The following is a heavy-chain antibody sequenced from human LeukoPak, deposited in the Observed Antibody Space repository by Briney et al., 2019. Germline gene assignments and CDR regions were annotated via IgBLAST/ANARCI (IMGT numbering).Heavy chain of an antibody. Sequence: GGSLRLSCAASGFTFSGYAISWVRQAPGKGLEWVSGISGSTGSTYYVDSVKGRFTISRDNSKNTLYLQMNSLRAEDTAVYYCANQKGVIWYSEEDYWGQGTLVTVSS. CDR2: ISGSTGST. CDR1: GFTFSGYA. V-gene: IGHV3-23*01. J-gene: IGHJ4*02. D-gene: IGHD2-21*02. CDR3: ANQKGVIWYSEEDY.